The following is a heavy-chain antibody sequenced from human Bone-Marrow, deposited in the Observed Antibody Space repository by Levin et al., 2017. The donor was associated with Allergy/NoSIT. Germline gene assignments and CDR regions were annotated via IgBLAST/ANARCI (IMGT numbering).Heavy chain of an antibody. Sequence: GGSLRLSCAASGFTFINAWMNWVRQAPGKGLEWVGRIQSKTDGGTTDYAAPVKGRFTISRDDSKNTLYLQMNSLNTEDTAVYYCSTGFTVGATINVREVDYWGQGTLVTVSS. V-gene: IGHV3-15*01. D-gene: IGHD1-26*01. J-gene: IGHJ4*02. CDR3: STGFTVGATINVREVDY. CDR1: GFTFINAW. CDR2: IQSKTDGGTT.